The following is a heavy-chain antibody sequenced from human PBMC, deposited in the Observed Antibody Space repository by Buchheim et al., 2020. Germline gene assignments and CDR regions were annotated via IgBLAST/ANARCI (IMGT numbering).Heavy chain of an antibody. CDR1: GGSFSGYY. V-gene: IGHV4-34*01. Sequence: QVQLQQWGAGLLKPSETLSLTCAVYGGSFSGYYWTWIRQPPGKGLEWIGEINHSGRTKYNPSLKSRVPISVDTSKNQFSLKLSSVTAADTAVYYCARGGGYSYGYSWYFDLWGRGTL. J-gene: IGHJ2*01. CDR2: INHSGRT. D-gene: IGHD5-18*01. CDR3: ARGGGYSYGYSWYFDL.